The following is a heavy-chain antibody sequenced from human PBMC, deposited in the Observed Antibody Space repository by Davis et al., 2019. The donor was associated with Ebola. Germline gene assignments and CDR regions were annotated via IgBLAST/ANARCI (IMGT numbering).Heavy chain of an antibody. J-gene: IGHJ4*02. D-gene: IGHD3-3*01. Sequence: SVKVSCKASGGTFSSYAISWVRQAPGQGLEWMGGIIPIFGTANYAQKFQGRVTITADESTSTAYMELSSLRSEDTAVYYCAREGPNEKTIFGVVLRDWGQGTLVTVSS. V-gene: IGHV1-69*13. CDR3: AREGPNEKTIFGVVLRD. CDR2: IIPIFGTA. CDR1: GGTFSSYA.